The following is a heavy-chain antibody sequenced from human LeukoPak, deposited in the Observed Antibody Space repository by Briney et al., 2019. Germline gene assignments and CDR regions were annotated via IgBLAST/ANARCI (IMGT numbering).Heavy chain of an antibody. D-gene: IGHD3-10*01. CDR1: GYSISSGYY. J-gene: IGHJ4*02. V-gene: IGHV4-38-2*02. CDR3: ARHRPAYAEVLLWFGESSYFDY. CDR2: IYHSGST. Sequence: PSETLSLACTVSGYSISSGYYWGWIRQPPGKGLEWIGSIYHSGSTYYNPSLKSRVTISVDTSKNQFSLKLSSVTAADTAVYYCARHRPAYAEVLLWFGESSYFDYWGQGTLVTVSS.